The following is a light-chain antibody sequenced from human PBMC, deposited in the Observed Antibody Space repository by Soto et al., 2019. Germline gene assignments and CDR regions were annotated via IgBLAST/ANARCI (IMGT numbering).Light chain of an antibody. CDR3: HQYGSSPLT. CDR1: QSVTSSY. V-gene: IGKV3-20*01. CDR2: GAS. J-gene: IGKJ4*01. Sequence: EIVLTQSPGTLSLSPGESATLSCRASQSVTSSYLAWYQQKPGQAPRLLIYGASSRAPGIPDRFSGSGSGTDFTLTISRLEPEDFAMYYCHQYGSSPLTFGGGTKVEIK.